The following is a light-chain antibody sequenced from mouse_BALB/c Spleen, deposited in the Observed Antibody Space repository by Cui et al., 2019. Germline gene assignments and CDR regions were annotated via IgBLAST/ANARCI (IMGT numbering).Light chain of an antibody. Sequence: DIQMTQSSSSFSVSLGDRVTITSKASVDIYNRLAWYQQKPGHATRLLISGANSVETGAPRRISGSGSGKDYTISSTSDQDEDVTNYCYQQYGNTRTFGGGTKLEIK. CDR2: GAN. CDR1: VDIYNR. J-gene: IGKJ1*01. V-gene: IGKV13-84*01. CDR3: QQYGNTRT.